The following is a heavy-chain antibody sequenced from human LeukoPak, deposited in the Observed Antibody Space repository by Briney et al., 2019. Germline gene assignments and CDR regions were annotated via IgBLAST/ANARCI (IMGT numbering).Heavy chain of an antibody. V-gene: IGHV3-53*01. J-gene: IGHJ6*04. CDR2: VYSGGST. Sequence: GGSLRLSCAAAGFTVSSNYMSWVRQAPREGLGWVSVVYSGGSTYYADSVKGRFTISRDNSKNTLYLQMNSLRAEDTAVYSCARFRSSGWTYYYYYYGMDVWGKGTTVTVSS. CDR1: GFTVSSNY. D-gene: IGHD6-19*01. CDR3: ARFRSSGWTYYYYYYGMDV.